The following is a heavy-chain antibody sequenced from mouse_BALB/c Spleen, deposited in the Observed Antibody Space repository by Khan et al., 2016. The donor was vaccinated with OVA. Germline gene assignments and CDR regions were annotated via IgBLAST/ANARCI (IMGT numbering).Heavy chain of an antibody. CDR2: ISGDSNTI. V-gene: IGHV5-17*02. Sequence: EVLLVESGGDLVQPGGSRKLSCAASGFTFSSYGMHWVRQAPEKGLEWVAYISGDSNTIYYADTVKGRLTISRDNPWNTLFLQMTSLMSEDTAMYYCATSYFYGYYFDYWGRGTTLTVSS. D-gene: IGHD1-1*01. CDR3: ATSYFYGYYFDY. CDR1: GFTFSSYG. J-gene: IGHJ2*01.